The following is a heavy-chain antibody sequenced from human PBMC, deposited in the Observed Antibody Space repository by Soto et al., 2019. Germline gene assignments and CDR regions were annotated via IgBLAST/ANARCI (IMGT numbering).Heavy chain of an antibody. V-gene: IGHV3-23*01. CDR1: GFTFSGYA. J-gene: IGHJ2*01. CDR2: ISGGGDAT. Sequence: EVQLLDSGGGLVQPGGSLRLSCAASGFTFSGYALTWVRQAPGKGLGWVSAISGGGDATFYAGSVKGRFTISRDNSKSIMYLQRTSLRAEDTRVYYCARNVSGSTGGPELWCFENWGRGTRVTVSS. D-gene: IGHD3-10*01. CDR3: ARNVSGSTGGPELWCFEN.